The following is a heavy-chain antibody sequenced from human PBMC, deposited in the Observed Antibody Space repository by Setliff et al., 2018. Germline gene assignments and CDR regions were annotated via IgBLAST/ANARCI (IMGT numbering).Heavy chain of an antibody. D-gene: IGHD3-3*01. CDR3: ARVYRGYYNFWSGSQGANWFDP. V-gene: IGHV1-69*13. CDR2: IIPIFGTA. J-gene: IGHJ5*02. Sequence: SVKVSCKASGGTFSSYAISWVRQAPGQGLGWMGGIIPIFGTANYAQKFQGRVTITADESTSTAYMELSSLRSEDTAVYYCARVYRGYYNFWSGSQGANWFDPWGQGTLVTVSS. CDR1: GGTFSSYA.